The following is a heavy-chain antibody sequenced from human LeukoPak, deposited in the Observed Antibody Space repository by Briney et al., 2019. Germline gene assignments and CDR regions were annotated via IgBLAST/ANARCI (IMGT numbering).Heavy chain of an antibody. CDR1: GGSISSSSYY. CDR2: IYYGGST. CDR3: ARPAGYCSTASCYEYFDY. D-gene: IGHD2-2*01. J-gene: IGHJ4*02. Sequence: TSETLSLTCTVSGGSISSSSYYWGWIRQPPGKGLEWIGSIYYGGSTYYNPSLKSRVTISVDTSKNQFSLKLSSVTAADTAVYYCARPAGYCSTASCYEYFDYWGQGTLVTVSS. V-gene: IGHV4-39*01.